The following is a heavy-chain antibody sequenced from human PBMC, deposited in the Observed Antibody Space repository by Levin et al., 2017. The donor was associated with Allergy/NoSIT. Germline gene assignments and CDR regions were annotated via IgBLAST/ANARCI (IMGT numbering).Heavy chain of an antibody. V-gene: IGHV3-48*02. J-gene: IGHJ4*02. CDR1: GFTFSSYS. CDR3: ARDIGSGWYGAYYFDY. CDR2: ISSSSSTI. Sequence: GGSLRLSCAASGFTFSSYSMNWVRQAPGKGLEWVSYISSSSSTIYYADSVKGRFTISRDNAKNSLYLQMNSLRDEDTAVYYCARDIGSGWYGAYYFDYWGQGTLVTVSS. D-gene: IGHD6-19*01.